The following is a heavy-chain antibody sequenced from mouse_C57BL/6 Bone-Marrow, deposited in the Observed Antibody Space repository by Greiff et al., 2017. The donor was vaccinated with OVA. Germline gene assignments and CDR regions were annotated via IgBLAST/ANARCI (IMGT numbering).Heavy chain of an antibody. D-gene: IGHD1-1*01. V-gene: IGHV5-6*01. CDR2: ISSGGSYT. CDR1: GFTFSSYG. CDR3: ARHYYGSSYY. J-gene: IGHJ2*01. Sequence: EVQLVESGGDLVKPGGSLKLSCAASGFTFSSYGMSWVRQTPDQRLEWVATISSGGSYTYYPDSVKGRFTIDRDNAKNTLYLQMSSLKAEDTAMYYCARHYYGSSYYWGQGTTLTVSS.